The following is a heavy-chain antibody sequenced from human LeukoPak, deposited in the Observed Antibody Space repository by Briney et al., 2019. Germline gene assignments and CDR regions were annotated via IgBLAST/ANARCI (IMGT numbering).Heavy chain of an antibody. J-gene: IGHJ5*02. V-gene: IGHV1-69*13. CDR3: ARELTDYGDYLDSNWFDP. CDR1: GGTFSSYA. CDR2: IIPIFGTA. Sequence: SVKVFCKASGGTFSSYAISWGRQAPGQGLEWMGGIIPIFGTANYAQKFQGRVTITADESTSTAYMELSSLRSEDTAVSYCARELTDYGDYLDSNWFDPWGQGTLVTVSS. D-gene: IGHD4-17*01.